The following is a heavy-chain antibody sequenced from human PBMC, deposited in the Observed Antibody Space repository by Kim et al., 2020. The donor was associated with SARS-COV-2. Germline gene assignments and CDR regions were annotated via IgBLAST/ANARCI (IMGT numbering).Heavy chain of an antibody. V-gene: IGHV3-23*01. D-gene: IGHD3-10*01. CDR1: GFIFSNYA. Sequence: GGSLRLSCAGSGFIFSNYAVSWVRQAPGKGLEWVSAISGSGDRTFYTDSVRGRVTISRDNSKNTEYLQLNGLRVEDAAVYYCAKHWGSGTYYNFFDYWGAGSLVTASS. J-gene: IGHJ4*02. CDR3: AKHWGSGTYYNFFDY. CDR2: ISGSGDRT.